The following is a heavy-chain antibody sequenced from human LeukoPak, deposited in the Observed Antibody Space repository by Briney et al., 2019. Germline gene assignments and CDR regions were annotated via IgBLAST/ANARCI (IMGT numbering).Heavy chain of an antibody. D-gene: IGHD6-19*01. V-gene: IGHV3-7*01. CDR2: IKQDGSEE. J-gene: IGHJ4*02. CDR1: GFTFSNYW. Sequence: GGSLRLSCAASGFTFSNYWMSWVRQAPGKGLEWVANIKQDGSEEYYVDSVKGRFTISRDNAKNSLYLRMNGLRAEDTAVYYCARNRYSSGWYFSYWGQGTLVTVSS. CDR3: ARNRYSSGWYFSY.